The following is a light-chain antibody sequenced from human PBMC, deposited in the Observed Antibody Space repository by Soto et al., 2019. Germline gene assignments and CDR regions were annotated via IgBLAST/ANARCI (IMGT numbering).Light chain of an antibody. CDR1: QDIAIY. CDR3: EPLYMYPST. CDR2: AAS. V-gene: IGKV1-9*01. Sequence: IQLTQSPSSLSASVVDRVTITCRASQDIAIYLAWYQQKPGEAPKLLIYAASTFYGGVPSRLSGSGSGTDFALAITSLQAEAFAPSYCEPLYMYPSTIGGGTKVESK. J-gene: IGKJ4*01.